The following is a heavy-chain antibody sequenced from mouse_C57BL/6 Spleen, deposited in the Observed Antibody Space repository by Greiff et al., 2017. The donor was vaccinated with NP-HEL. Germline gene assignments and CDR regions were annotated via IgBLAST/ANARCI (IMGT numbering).Heavy chain of an antibody. V-gene: IGHV1-53*01. D-gene: IGHD4-1*01. J-gene: IGHJ1*03. CDR2: INPSNGGT. CDR1: GYTFTSYW. Sequence: QVQLQQPGTELVKPGASVKLSCKASGYTFTSYWMHWVKQRPGQGLEWIGNINPSNGGTNYNEKFKSKATLTVDKSSSTAYMQLSSLTSEDSAVYYCARSENWEGNWYFDVWGTGTTVTVSS. CDR3: ARSENWEGNWYFDV.